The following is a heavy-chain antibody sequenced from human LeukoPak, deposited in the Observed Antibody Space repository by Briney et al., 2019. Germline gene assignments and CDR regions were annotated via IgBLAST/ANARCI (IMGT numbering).Heavy chain of an antibody. D-gene: IGHD6-19*01. CDR2: ISAYSDNT. CDR1: GHTFTSSG. Sequence: ASVKVSCKASGHTFTSSGISWLRQAPGQGLEWMGWISAYSDNTNYAQKLQGRVTMTTDTSTSTAYMELRSLRSDDTAVYYCAARTSSGIDYWGQGTLVTVSS. J-gene: IGHJ4*02. CDR3: AARTSSGIDY. V-gene: IGHV1-18*01.